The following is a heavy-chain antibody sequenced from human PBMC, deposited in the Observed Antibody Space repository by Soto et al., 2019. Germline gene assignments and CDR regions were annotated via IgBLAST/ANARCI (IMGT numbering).Heavy chain of an antibody. CDR1: GFTLSSYS. J-gene: IGHJ4*01. V-gene: IGHV3-48*01. CDR2: ISSNSTTI. Sequence: GGSLRLSCAASGFTLSSYSMNWVRQAPGKGLEWVSYISSNSTTIYYADSVKGRFTISRDNAKNSLYLQMNSLRAEDAAVYYCARDAVYDLWGQGALVTVSS. CDR3: ARDAVYDL. D-gene: IGHD3-3*01.